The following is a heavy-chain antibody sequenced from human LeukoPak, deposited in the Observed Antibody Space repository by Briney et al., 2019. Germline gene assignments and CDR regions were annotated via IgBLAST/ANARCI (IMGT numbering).Heavy chain of an antibody. Sequence: SGTLSLTCAVSGGSISSSNWWSWVRQPPGKGLEWIGYIYYSGSTNYNPSLKSRVTISVDTSKNQFSLKLSSVTAADTAVYYCARVVGVATRRDAFDIWGQGTMVTVSS. J-gene: IGHJ3*02. V-gene: IGHV4-4*02. CDR1: GGSISSSNW. CDR2: IYYSGST. CDR3: ARVVGVATRRDAFDI. D-gene: IGHD5-12*01.